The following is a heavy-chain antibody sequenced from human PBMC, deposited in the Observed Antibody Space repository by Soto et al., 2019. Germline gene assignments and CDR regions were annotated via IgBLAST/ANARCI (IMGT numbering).Heavy chain of an antibody. Sequence: PSKTLSLTCSVSGAALNSGNYYWSWIRQVPGKGLEWIGHIYVTGAVDYNPSLRDRITISQDTSERQFSLNLRFVTAADTAVYYCARLRIATNNYKWFDPWGQGTLVTVSS. CDR2: IYVTGAV. D-gene: IGHD2-21*01. V-gene: IGHV4-31*03. CDR1: GAALNSGNYY. CDR3: ARLRIATNNYKWFDP. J-gene: IGHJ5*02.